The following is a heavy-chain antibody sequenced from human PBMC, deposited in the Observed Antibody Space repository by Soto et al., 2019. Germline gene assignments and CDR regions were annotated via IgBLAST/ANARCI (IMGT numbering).Heavy chain of an antibody. CDR1: GFTFDDYA. D-gene: IGHD5-12*01. Sequence: LRLSCAASGFTFDDYAMHWVRQAPGKGLEWVSGISWNSGSIGYADSVKGRFTISRDNAKNSLYLQMNSLRAEDTALYYCAKDIARGGILRSISYYGMDVWGQGTTVTVSS. J-gene: IGHJ6*02. CDR2: ISWNSGSI. CDR3: AKDIARGGILRSISYYGMDV. V-gene: IGHV3-9*01.